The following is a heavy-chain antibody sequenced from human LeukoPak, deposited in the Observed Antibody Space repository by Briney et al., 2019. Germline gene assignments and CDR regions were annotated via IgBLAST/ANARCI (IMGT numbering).Heavy chain of an antibody. CDR2: INPSGGST. CDR3: ARDLGRVVPAATAYYYWYMDV. J-gene: IGHJ6*03. V-gene: IGHV1-46*01. CDR1: GYTFTSYY. D-gene: IGHD2-2*01. Sequence: ASVRVSCKASGYTFTSYYMHWVRQAPGQGLEWMGIINPSGGSTGYAQKFQGRVTMTRDTSTSTVYMELSSLRSEDTAVYYCARDLGRVVPAATAYYYWYMDVWGKGTTVTVSS.